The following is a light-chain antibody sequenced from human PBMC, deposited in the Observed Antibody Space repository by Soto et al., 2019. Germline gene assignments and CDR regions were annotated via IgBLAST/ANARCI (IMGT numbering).Light chain of an antibody. V-gene: IGKV3-15*01. CDR1: QSVNSN. Sequence: ETVMTQSPATLSVSPGERATLSCRASQSVNSNLAWYQQKLGQAPRVLIYGASTRATGIPARFSGSGSGTEFILTISSLEPEDFAVYYCQQRSNTFGQGTRLEIK. CDR3: QQRSNT. CDR2: GAS. J-gene: IGKJ5*01.